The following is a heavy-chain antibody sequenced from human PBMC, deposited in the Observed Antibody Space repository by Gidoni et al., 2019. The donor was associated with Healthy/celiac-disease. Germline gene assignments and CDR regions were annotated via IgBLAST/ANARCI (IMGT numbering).Heavy chain of an antibody. J-gene: IGHJ4*02. V-gene: IGHV3-15*01. CDR2: IKSKTDGGTT. CDR1: GFTFSNAW. CDR3: TTDHPSYCGGDCRSVDY. Sequence: EVQLVESGGGLVKPGGSLRLSCAASGFTFSNAWMSWVRQAPGKALEWVGRIKSKTDGGTTDYAAPVKGRFTISRDDSKNTLYLQMNSLKTEDTAVYYCTTDHPSYCGGDCRSVDYWGQGTLVTVSS. D-gene: IGHD2-21*02.